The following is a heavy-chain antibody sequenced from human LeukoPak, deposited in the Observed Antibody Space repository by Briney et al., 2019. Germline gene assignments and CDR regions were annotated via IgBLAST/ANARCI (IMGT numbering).Heavy chain of an antibody. CDR3: AKYGPGSGSYSTSWYFHQ. CDR2: INHSGRT. CDR1: GGSFSGYY. Sequence: SETLSLTCAVYGGSFSGYYWTWIRQSPGKGLEWIGEINHSGRTNYNPSLESRVTISLDTSKNQFSLKLNSVTGADTAVYYRAKYGPGSGSYSTSWYFHQWGQGTLVTVSS. V-gene: IGHV4-34*01. J-gene: IGHJ4*02. D-gene: IGHD1-26*01.